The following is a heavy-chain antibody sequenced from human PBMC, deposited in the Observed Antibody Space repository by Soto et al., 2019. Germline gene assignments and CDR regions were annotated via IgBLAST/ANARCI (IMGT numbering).Heavy chain of an antibody. CDR2: ISYDGSNK. CDR3: AKDSEWVQPYYYYMDV. J-gene: IGHJ6*03. D-gene: IGHD3-3*01. Sequence: PGGSLRLSCAASGFTFSSYGMHWVRQAPGKGLEWVAVISYDGSNKYYADSVKGRFTISRDNSKNTLYLQMNSLRAEDTAVYYCAKDSEWVQPYYYYMDVWGKGTTVTVSS. V-gene: IGHV3-30*18. CDR1: GFTFSSYG.